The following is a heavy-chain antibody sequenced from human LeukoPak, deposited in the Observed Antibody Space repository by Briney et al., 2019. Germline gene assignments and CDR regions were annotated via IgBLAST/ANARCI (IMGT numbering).Heavy chain of an antibody. CDR3: AKGTDSSGRPRGGFDY. V-gene: IGHV3-23*01. Sequence: GGSLRLSCAASVCTFSSHAMSWVRQDPGEGLEWVSAISGGGGSTYYAESVKRRLANSRGNSKNKLYLQMNNLRAEDTAVYYCAKGTDSSGRPRGGFDYWGQGTLVTVSS. CDR1: VCTFSSHA. CDR2: ISGGGGST. D-gene: IGHD3-22*01. J-gene: IGHJ4*02.